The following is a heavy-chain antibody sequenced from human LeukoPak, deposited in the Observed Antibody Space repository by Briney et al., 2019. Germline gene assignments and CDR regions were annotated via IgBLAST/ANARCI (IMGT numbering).Heavy chain of an antibody. Sequence: ASVKVSCKASGYTFTVYSINWLRQAPGQGLEWMGWITTSTGKPTYAQGFTGRFVFSLDTSVSTTYLHINSLKVEDTAVYYCARDASMINFDYWGQGSLVTVSS. D-gene: IGHD3-16*01. CDR3: ARDASMINFDY. V-gene: IGHV7-4-1*02. CDR1: GYTFTVYS. J-gene: IGHJ4*02. CDR2: ITTSTGKP.